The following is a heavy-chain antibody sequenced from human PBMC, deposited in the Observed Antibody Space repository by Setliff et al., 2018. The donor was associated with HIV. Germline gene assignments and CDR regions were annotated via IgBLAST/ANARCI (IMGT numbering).Heavy chain of an antibody. CDR3: ARAAAGNTGPFDL. V-gene: IGHV4-4*07. CDR2: VSSRGDT. D-gene: IGHD4-17*01. Sequence: SETLSLTCTVSDSGTYYWSWIRQPAGKGLEWIGRVSSRGDTNYNPSPKSRVPMSVDTSKNQFSLKLTSVTASDTAVYYCARAAAGNTGPFDLWGQGSPVTVSS. CDR1: DSGTYY. J-gene: IGHJ4*02.